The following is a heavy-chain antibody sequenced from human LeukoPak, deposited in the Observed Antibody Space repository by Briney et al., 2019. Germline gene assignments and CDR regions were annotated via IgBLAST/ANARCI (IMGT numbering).Heavy chain of an antibody. Sequence: GGSLSLSCAASGFTFSSYWMHWVRQAPGKGLVLVSRINSDGSSTNYADSVKGRFTISRDNAKNTLYLQMNSLRAEDTAVYYCASPLYCSRTSCAGYYYYYGMDVWGQGTTVTVSS. CDR1: GFTFSSYW. CDR2: INSDGSST. J-gene: IGHJ6*02. V-gene: IGHV3-74*01. D-gene: IGHD2-2*01. CDR3: ASPLYCSRTSCAGYYYYYGMDV.